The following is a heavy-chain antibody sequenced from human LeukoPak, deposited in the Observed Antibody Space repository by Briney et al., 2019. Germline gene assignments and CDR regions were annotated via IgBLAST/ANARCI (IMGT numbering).Heavy chain of an antibody. D-gene: IGHD1-26*01. J-gene: IGHJ4*02. Sequence: PGGSLRLSCAASGFTFSSYSMNWVRQAPGKGLECVADIKQDGSEKYYVDSVKGRFTISRGNAKNSLYLQMNSLRVEDTAVYYCARGKSGSYGTKGYWGQGTLVTVSS. CDR1: GFTFSSYS. CDR3: ARGKSGSYGTKGY. CDR2: IKQDGSEK. V-gene: IGHV3-7*01.